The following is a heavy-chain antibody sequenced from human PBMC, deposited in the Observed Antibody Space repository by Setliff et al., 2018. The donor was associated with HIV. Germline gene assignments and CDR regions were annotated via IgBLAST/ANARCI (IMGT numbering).Heavy chain of an antibody. CDR1: GGSISSYY. V-gene: IGHV4-59*01. D-gene: IGHD3-3*01. J-gene: IGHJ4*02. CDR3: ARGYYNFWSGYPPFDY. CDR2: IYYIGST. Sequence: SVTCTVSGGSISSYYWSWIRQPPGKGLEWIGYIYYIGSTNYNPSLKSRVTISVDTSKNQFSLKLSAVTAADTAVYYCARGYYNFWSGYPPFDYWGQGTLVTVSS.